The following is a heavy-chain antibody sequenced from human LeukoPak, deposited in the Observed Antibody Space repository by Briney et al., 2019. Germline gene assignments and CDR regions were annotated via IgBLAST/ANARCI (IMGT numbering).Heavy chain of an antibody. CDR2: IYPGDSDT. CDR3: ARPVDTAMVTWAHDAFDI. CDR1: GYSFTNYW. J-gene: IGHJ3*02. Sequence: PGESLKISCKGSGYSFTNYWIGWVRQMPGKGLEWMGIIYPGDSDTRYSPSFQGQVTISADKSISTAYLQWSSLKASDTAMYYCARPVDTAMVTWAHDAFDIWGQGTKVTVSS. D-gene: IGHD5-18*01. V-gene: IGHV5-51*01.